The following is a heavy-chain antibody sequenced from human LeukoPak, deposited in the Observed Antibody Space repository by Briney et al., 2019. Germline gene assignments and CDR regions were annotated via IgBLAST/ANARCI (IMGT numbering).Heavy chain of an antibody. CDR3: ARGHNCEYSY. Sequence: PSETLSLTCTVSGGSISTGSYYWSWIRQPAGKGLEWFGLIYTSGTTNYNPSLKRRGTISVDTSKNHISLKLSSVTAADTAVYYCARGHNCEYSYWGQGTLVTVSS. J-gene: IGHJ4*02. V-gene: IGHV4-61*02. D-gene: IGHD1-1*01. CDR2: IYTSGTT. CDR1: GGSISTGSYY.